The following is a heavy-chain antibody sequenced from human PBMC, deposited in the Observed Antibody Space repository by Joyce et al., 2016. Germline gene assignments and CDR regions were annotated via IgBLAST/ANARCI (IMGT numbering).Heavy chain of an antibody. CDR2: IHYSGNT. V-gene: IGHV4-31*11. CDR3: ARVPLSSAFDY. CDR1: GGSISDGGYY. Sequence: QVQLQESGPGLVQPSQTLSLTCGVSGGSISDGGYYRSWIRPRPGHGLEWIGYIHYSGNTYYHPSLKSRLTISIDMSKNQFSLRLTSVTAADTAVYYCARVPLSSAFDYWGQGILVTVSS. D-gene: IGHD1-26*01. J-gene: IGHJ4*02.